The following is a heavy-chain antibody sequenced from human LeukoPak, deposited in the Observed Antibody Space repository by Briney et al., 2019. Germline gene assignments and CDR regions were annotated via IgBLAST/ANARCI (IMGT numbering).Heavy chain of an antibody. CDR2: IYYSGST. CDR3: AVLRGYYPTNWFDP. J-gene: IGHJ5*02. Sequence: SETLSLTCTVSGGSISSGDYYWSWIRQPPGKGLEWIEYIYYSGSTYYNPSLKSRVTISVDTSKNQFSLKLSSVTAADTAVYYCAVLRGYYPTNWFDPWGQGTLVTVSS. CDR1: GGSISSGDYY. V-gene: IGHV4-30-4*01. D-gene: IGHD3-22*01.